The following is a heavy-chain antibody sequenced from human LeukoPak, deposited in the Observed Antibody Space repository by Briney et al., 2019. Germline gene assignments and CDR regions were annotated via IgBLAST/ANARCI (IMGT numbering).Heavy chain of an antibody. CDR2: ITSSSSVI. D-gene: IGHD2-2*01. V-gene: IGHV3-48*01. CDR1: GFSFNTYS. J-gene: IGHJ4*02. Sequence: GSLRLSCAASGFSFNTYSMNWVRQAPGKGLEWIAYITSSSSVIYYADSVKGRFTLSRDNGKNSLYLQMNSLRAEDTAVYYCARARGQGYCSPTSCLPLDYWGQGTLVTVSS. CDR3: ARARGQGYCSPTSCLPLDY.